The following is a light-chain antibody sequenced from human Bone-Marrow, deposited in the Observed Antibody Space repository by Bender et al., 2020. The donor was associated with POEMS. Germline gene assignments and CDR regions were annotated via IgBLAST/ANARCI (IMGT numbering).Light chain of an antibody. CDR1: SSNIGNND. V-gene: IGLV1-40*01. CDR3: QSYDNSLGGWV. Sequence: QSVLTQPPSASGTPGQRVTISCSGSSSNIGNNDVYWYQHLPGTAPKLLIYGYNNRPSGVPDRFSGSKSGTSASLAITGLQAEDEGDYYCQSYDNSLGGWVFGGGTKLTVL. J-gene: IGLJ3*02. CDR2: GYN.